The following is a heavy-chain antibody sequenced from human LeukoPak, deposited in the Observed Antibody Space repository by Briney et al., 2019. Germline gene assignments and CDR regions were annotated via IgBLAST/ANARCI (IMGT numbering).Heavy chain of an antibody. D-gene: IGHD6-19*01. CDR3: ARGLDSSGWRKAAFFDY. Sequence: SETLSLTCTVSGGSISDYYWTWIRQPPGKGLEWIAYIHSSGSTNYNPSLKSRVIISVDTSRSQLSLKLSSVTAADTAVYYCARGLDSSGWRKAAFFDYWGQGTLVTVSS. V-gene: IGHV4-59*12. CDR1: GGSISDYY. CDR2: IHSSGST. J-gene: IGHJ4*02.